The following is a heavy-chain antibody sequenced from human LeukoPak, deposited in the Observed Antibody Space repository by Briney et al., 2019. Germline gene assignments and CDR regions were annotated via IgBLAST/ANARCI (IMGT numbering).Heavy chain of an antibody. Sequence: GGSLRLSCSASGFSLSMYWMNWVRQAPGKGLEYVANIKQDGSQKYYMDSLKGRFTISRDNANNSLYLQMNSLRVEDTAVYYCARSSRELGGYAPWELMPPFDYWGQGTLVTVSS. J-gene: IGHJ4*02. CDR1: GFSLSMYW. V-gene: IGHV3-7*01. CDR3: ARSSRELGGYAPWELMPPFDY. D-gene: IGHD1-7*01. CDR2: IKQDGSQK.